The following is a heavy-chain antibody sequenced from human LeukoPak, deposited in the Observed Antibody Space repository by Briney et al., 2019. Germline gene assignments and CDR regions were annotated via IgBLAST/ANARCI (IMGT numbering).Heavy chain of an antibody. J-gene: IGHJ4*02. V-gene: IGHV4-30-2*01. CDR2: IYHSGST. Sequence: TLSLTCTVSGGSISSGGYYWSWIRQPPGKGLEWIGYIYHSGSTYYNPSLKSRVTISVDRSKNQSTLKLSSVTAADTAVYYCARGGTSNSSSWYYWGQGTLVTVSS. D-gene: IGHD6-13*01. CDR1: GGSISSGGYY. CDR3: ARGGTSNSSSWYY.